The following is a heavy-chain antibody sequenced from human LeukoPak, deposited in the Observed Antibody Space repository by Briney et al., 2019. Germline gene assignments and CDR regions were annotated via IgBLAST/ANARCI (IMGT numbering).Heavy chain of an antibody. CDR2: IYYSGST. CDR3: ARHEGSSSWENEQFDY. D-gene: IGHD6-13*01. V-gene: IGHV4-39*01. Sequence: PSETLSLTCAVYGGSFSTYYWGWIRQPPGKGLEWIGSIYYSGSTYYNPSLKSRVTISVDTSKNQFSLKLSSVTAADTAVYYCARHEGSSSWENEQFDYWGQGTLVTASS. J-gene: IGHJ4*02. CDR1: GGSFSTYY.